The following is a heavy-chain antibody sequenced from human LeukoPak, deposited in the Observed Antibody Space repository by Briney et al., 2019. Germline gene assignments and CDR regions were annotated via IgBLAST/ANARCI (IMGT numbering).Heavy chain of an antibody. CDR3: AKGGEYYYDSSGYTEPFDY. CDR1: GFTFDDYA. Sequence: PGGSLRLSCAASGFTFDDYAMHWVRQAPGKGLEWVSGISWNSGSIGYADSVKGRFTIPRDNAKNSLYLQMNSLRAEDTALYYCAKGGEYYYDSSGYTEPFDYWGQGTLVTVSS. D-gene: IGHD3-22*01. CDR2: ISWNSGSI. V-gene: IGHV3-9*01. J-gene: IGHJ4*02.